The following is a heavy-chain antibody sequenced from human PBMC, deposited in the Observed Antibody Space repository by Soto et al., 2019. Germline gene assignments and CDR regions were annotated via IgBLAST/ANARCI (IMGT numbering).Heavy chain of an antibody. J-gene: IGHJ4*02. CDR2: ISGSGNKT. Sequence: LRLSCAASGFSFSPYAMSWVRQAPGKGLEWVSSISGSGNKTYYADSVKGRFTISRDNSKDTLFLQMNGLSAEDTALYYCARGVRLHFDNWGQGTLVTVSS. CDR3: ARGVRLHFDN. V-gene: IGHV3-23*01. CDR1: GFSFSPYA.